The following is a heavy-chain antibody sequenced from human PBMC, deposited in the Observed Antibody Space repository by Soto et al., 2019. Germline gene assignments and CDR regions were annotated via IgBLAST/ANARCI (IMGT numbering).Heavy chain of an antibody. Sequence: QVQLVQSGAEVKKPGSSVKVSCKASGGTFSSYAISWVRQAPGQGLEWMGWIIPIFGTANYAQKFQGRVTITADESTSTAYMELSSLRSEDTAVYYCARELGYDILTGYHYFDYWGQGTLVTVSS. CDR3: ARELGYDILTGYHYFDY. J-gene: IGHJ4*02. V-gene: IGHV1-69*01. D-gene: IGHD3-9*01. CDR1: GGTFSSYA. CDR2: IIPIFGTA.